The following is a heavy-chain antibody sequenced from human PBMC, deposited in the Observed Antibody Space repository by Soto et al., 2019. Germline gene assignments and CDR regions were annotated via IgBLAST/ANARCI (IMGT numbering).Heavy chain of an antibody. CDR3: ARTKDSNYYDSSGYPNAFDI. D-gene: IGHD3-22*01. CDR2: IYPGDSDT. V-gene: IGHV5-51*01. Sequence: EVQLVQSGAEVKKPGESLKISCKGSGYSFTSYWIGWVRQMPGKGLEWMGIIYPGDSDTRYSPSFQGQVTISADKSISTAYLQWSSLKASDTAMYYCARTKDSNYYDSSGYPNAFDIWGQGTMVTVSS. CDR1: GYSFTSYW. J-gene: IGHJ3*02.